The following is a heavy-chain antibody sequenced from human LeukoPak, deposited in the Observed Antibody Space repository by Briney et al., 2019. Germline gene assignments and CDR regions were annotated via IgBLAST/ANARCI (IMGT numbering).Heavy chain of an antibody. D-gene: IGHD3-22*01. Sequence: SETLSLTCAVYGGSFSGYYWSWIRQPPGKGLEWIGEINHSGSTNYNPSLKSRVTISVDTSKNQFSLKLSSVTAADTAVYYCAGSYYYDSRRFDPWGQGTLVTVSS. CDR3: AGSYYYDSRRFDP. CDR1: GGSFSGYY. CDR2: INHSGST. J-gene: IGHJ5*02. V-gene: IGHV4-34*01.